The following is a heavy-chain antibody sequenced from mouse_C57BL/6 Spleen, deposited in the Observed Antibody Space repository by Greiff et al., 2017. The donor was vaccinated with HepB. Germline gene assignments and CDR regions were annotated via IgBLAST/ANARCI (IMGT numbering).Heavy chain of an antibody. CDR1: GFTFTDYY. J-gene: IGHJ4*01. Sequence: EVKLVESGGGLVQPGGSLSLSCAASGFTFTDYYMSWVRQPPGKALEWLGFIRNKANGYTTEYSASVKGRFTISRDNSQSILYLQMNALRAEDSATYYWARYDSNPSYAMDYWGQGTSVTVSS. CDR2: IRNKANGYTT. D-gene: IGHD2-5*01. V-gene: IGHV7-3*01. CDR3: ARYDSNPSYAMDY.